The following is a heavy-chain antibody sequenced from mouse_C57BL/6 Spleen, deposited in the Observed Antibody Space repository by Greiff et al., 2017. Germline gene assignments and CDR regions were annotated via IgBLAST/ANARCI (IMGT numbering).Heavy chain of an antibody. Sequence: VQLQQPGAELVMPGASVKLSCKASGYTFTSYWMHWVKQRPGPGLEWIGEIDPSDSYTNYNQKFKGKSTLTVDKSSSTAYMQLSSLTSEDSAVYYCARALGYYYGSSYYAMDYWGQGTSVTVSS. J-gene: IGHJ4*01. CDR3: ARALGYYYGSSYYAMDY. CDR1: GYTFTSYW. V-gene: IGHV1-69*01. D-gene: IGHD1-1*01. CDR2: IDPSDSYT.